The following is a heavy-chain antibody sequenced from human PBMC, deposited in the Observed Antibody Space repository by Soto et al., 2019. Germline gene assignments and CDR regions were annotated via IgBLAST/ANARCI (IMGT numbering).Heavy chain of an antibody. D-gene: IGHD5-18*01. V-gene: IGHV4-39*01. CDR3: ARLAILSDTAMVYYYYYGMDV. CDR1: GGSISSSSYY. CDR2: IYYSGST. Sequence: SSETLSLTCTVSGGSISSSSYYWGWIRQPPGKVLEWIGSIYYSGSTYYNPSLKSRVTISVDTSKNQFSLKLSSVTAADTAVYYCARLAILSDTAMVYYYYYGMDVWGQGTTVT. J-gene: IGHJ6*02.